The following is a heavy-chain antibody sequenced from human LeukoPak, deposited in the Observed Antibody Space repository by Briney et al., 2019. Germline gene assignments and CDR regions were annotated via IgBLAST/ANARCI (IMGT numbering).Heavy chain of an antibody. Sequence: GGSLRLSCAASGFTFSSYAMHWVRQAPGKGLEWAAVISYDGSNKYYADSVKGRFTISRDNSKNTLYLQMNSLRAEDTAVYYCAREYTSWYYYGSGGYRFDPWGQGTLVTVSS. D-gene: IGHD3-10*01. CDR3: AREYTSWYYYGSGGYRFDP. CDR2: ISYDGSNK. V-gene: IGHV3-30-3*01. CDR1: GFTFSSYA. J-gene: IGHJ5*02.